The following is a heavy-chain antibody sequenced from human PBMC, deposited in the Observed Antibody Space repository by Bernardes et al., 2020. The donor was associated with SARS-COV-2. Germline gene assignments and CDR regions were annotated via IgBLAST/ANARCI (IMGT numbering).Heavy chain of an antibody. J-gene: IGHJ4*02. V-gene: IGHV4-30-4*01. CDR3: ARQIDSWHIVVVVSVPRGEPFYFES. Sequence: SETLSLTCTVSGGSINSGDYYWSWIRQPPGKGLDWIGYICYSCSTNSTPSLHSPVTISTSTSQQQFSLKLSTVAAADKAVYFCARQIDSWHIVVVVSVPRGEPFYFESWGQGALVTVSS. CDR1: GGSINSGDYY. CDR2: ICYSCST. D-gene: IGHD2-21*01.